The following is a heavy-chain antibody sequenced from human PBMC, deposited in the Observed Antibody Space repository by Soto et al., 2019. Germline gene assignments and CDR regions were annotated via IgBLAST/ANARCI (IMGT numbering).Heavy chain of an antibody. Sequence: GASVKVSCKASGGTFSSYAISWVRQAPGQGLGWMGGIIPIFGTANYAQKFQGRVTITADESTSTAYMELSSLRSEDTAVYYCARDHRDYYGMDVWGQGTTVTVSS. V-gene: IGHV1-69*13. CDR1: GGTFSSYA. CDR3: ARDHRDYYGMDV. J-gene: IGHJ6*02. CDR2: IIPIFGTA.